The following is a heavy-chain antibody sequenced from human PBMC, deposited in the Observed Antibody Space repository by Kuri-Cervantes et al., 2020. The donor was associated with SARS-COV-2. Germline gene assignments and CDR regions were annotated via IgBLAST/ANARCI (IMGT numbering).Heavy chain of an antibody. CDR1: GFTFSSYW. CDR2: INPDGGYT. CDR3: VRDGDHWNFDY. V-gene: IGHV3-74*01. J-gene: IGHJ4*02. Sequence: GESLKISCAASGFTFSSYWMHWVRQAPGKGLVWVSRINPDGGYTNNADYVKGRFTLSRDNAKNMLFLQMNSLRAEDTAVYYCVRDGDHWNFDYWGQGTLVTVSS. D-gene: IGHD1-1*01.